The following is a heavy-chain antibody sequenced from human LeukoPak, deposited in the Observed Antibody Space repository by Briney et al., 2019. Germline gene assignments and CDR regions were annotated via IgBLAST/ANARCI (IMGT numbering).Heavy chain of an antibody. CDR2: IYTSGST. CDR1: GGSISSYY. CDR3: ARDTGYHDSSGYPYYYYYYMDV. D-gene: IGHD3-22*01. Sequence: SETLSLTCTVSGGSISSYYWSWIRQPAGKGLEWIGRIYTSGSTNYNPSLKSRVTMSVDTSKNQFSLKLSSVTAADTAVYYCARDTGYHDSSGYPYYYYYYMDVWGKGTTVTVSS. J-gene: IGHJ6*03. V-gene: IGHV4-4*07.